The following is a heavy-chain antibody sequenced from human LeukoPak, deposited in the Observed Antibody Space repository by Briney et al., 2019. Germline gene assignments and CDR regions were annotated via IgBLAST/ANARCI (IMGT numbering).Heavy chain of an antibody. J-gene: IGHJ4*02. V-gene: IGHV4-59*01. CDR2: IYYSGST. CDR1: GGSISTYY. CDR3: ARAGATIFNY. D-gene: IGHD5-24*01. Sequence: PSETLSLTCTVSGGSISTYYWSWIRQPPGKGLEWIGYIYYSGSTNYNPSLKSRVTISVDTSKNQFSLKLSSVTDADTAVYYCARAGATIFNYWGQGTLVTVSS.